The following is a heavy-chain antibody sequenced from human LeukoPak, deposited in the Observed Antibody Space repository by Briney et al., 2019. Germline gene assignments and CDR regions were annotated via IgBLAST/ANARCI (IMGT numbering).Heavy chain of an antibody. D-gene: IGHD6-13*01. CDR2: IIPILGIA. J-gene: IGHJ1*01. CDR3: ARDRSSWYSGYFQH. V-gene: IGHV1-69*04. CDR1: GGTFSSYA. Sequence: ASVKVSCKASGGTFSSYAISWVRQAPGQGLEWMGRIIPILGIANYAQKFQGRVTITADKSTSTAYMELSSLRSEDTAVYYCARDRSSWYSGYFQHWGQGTLVTVSS.